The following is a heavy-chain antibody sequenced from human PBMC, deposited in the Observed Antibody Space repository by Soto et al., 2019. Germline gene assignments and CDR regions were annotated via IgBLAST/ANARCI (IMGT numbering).Heavy chain of an antibody. CDR2: IYYSGST. Sequence: SETLSLTCTVSGGSISSGGYYWSWIRQHPGKGLEWIGYIYYSGSTYYNPSLKSRVTISVDTSKNQFSLKLSSVTAADTAVYYCARDRWLQPFDYWGQGTLVTVSS. J-gene: IGHJ4*02. V-gene: IGHV4-31*03. CDR1: GGSISSGGYY. D-gene: IGHD5-12*01. CDR3: ARDRWLQPFDY.